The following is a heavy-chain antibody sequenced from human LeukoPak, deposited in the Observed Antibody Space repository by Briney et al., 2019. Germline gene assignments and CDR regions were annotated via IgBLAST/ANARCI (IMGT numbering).Heavy chain of an antibody. Sequence: ASVKVSCKASGYIFTSYVLHWVRQAPGQGLEWMGGIIPIFGTANYAQKFQGRVTITADESTSTAYMELSSLRSEDTAVYYCASKGISYYDILTGHYFDYWGQGTLVTVSS. J-gene: IGHJ4*02. D-gene: IGHD3-9*01. CDR3: ASKGISYYDILTGHYFDY. CDR2: IIPIFGTA. CDR1: GYIFTSYV. V-gene: IGHV1-69*13.